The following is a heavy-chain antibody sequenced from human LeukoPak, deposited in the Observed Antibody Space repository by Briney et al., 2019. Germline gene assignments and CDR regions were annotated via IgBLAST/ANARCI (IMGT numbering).Heavy chain of an antibody. J-gene: IGHJ4*02. D-gene: IGHD3-22*01. CDR2: IYYSGSI. Sequence: PSETLSLTCTVSGASISSYYWSWLRKPPGKGLEWIGDIYYSGSIKYNPSLKSRVTMSVDTFKNQFSLKLSSVTAADTAIYYCARDNPSGYYNRPIDYWGQGTLVTVSS. CDR1: GASISSYY. V-gene: IGHV4-59*01. CDR3: ARDNPSGYYNRPIDY.